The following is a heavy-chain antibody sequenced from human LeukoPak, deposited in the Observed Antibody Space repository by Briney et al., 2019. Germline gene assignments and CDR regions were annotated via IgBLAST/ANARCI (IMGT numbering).Heavy chain of an antibody. J-gene: IGHJ4*02. Sequence: PGRSLRLSCAASGFTFSSYGMHWVRQAPGKGLEWVAVIWYDGSNKYYADSVKGRFTISRDNSKNTLYLQMNSLRAEDTAVYYCARSPLWFGELLSTDYWGQGTLVTASS. CDR3: ARSPLWFGELLSTDY. V-gene: IGHV3-33*01. CDR1: GFTFSSYG. CDR2: IWYDGSNK. D-gene: IGHD3-10*01.